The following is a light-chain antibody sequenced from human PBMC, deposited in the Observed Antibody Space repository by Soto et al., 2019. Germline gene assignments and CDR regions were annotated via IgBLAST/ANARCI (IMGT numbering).Light chain of an antibody. V-gene: IGKV1-6*01. Sequence: AIQMTQSPSSLPASVGDRVTMTCRASQDIRNDLSWYQQRPGKAPKVLIYAASTLRSRVPSRFRGSGSGTDFTLTICSLQPEDYANYFCLQDNKYPWTFGQGNRV. J-gene: IGKJ1*01. CDR2: AAS. CDR3: LQDNKYPWT. CDR1: QDIRND.